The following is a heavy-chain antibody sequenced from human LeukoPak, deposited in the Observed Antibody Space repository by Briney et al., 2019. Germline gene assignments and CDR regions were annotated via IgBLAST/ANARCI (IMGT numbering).Heavy chain of an antibody. J-gene: IGHJ3*02. CDR3: ARGTGGSYNDAFDI. Sequence: GGSLRLSCAASGFTVSSNYMSWVRQAPGKGLEWVSVIYSGGSTYYADSVKGRFTISRDNAKNSLYLQMNSLRAEDTALYYCARGTGGSYNDAFDIWGQGTMVTVSS. V-gene: IGHV3-66*01. CDR2: IYSGGST. CDR1: GFTVSSNY. D-gene: IGHD1-26*01.